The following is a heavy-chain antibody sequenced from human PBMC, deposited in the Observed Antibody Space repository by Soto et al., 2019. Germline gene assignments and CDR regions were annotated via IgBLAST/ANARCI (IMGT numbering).Heavy chain of an antibody. J-gene: IGHJ5*02. CDR1: GYTFINFD. Sequence: QVPLVQSGAEVKEPGASVRVSCKASGYTFINFDISWVRQAAGKGLEWLGWMNPGSGKTGYASKFQGRVAMTRDASTGTSNLALSSLTSDHTALYYCARMASTGTLNWFDPWGQGTLVTVSS. CDR2: MNPGSGKT. D-gene: IGHD3-9*01. CDR3: ARMASTGTLNWFDP. V-gene: IGHV1-8*02.